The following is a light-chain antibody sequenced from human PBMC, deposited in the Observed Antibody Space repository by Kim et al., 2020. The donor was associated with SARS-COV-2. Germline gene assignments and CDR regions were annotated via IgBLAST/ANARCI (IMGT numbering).Light chain of an antibody. Sequence: APGKTARITCGGNNIGSKSVQWYQQKPGHAPVVVIKDDSDRPSGIPERFSGSNSGNTATLTISRVEAGDEADYYCQVWDTPSDHFVFGAGTKVTVL. CDR3: QVWDTPSDHFV. J-gene: IGLJ1*01. CDR2: DDS. V-gene: IGLV3-21*03. CDR1: NIGSKS.